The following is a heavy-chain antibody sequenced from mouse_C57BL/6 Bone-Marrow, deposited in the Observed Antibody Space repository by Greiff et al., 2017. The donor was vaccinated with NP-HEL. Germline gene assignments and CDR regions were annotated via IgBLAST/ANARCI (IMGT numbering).Heavy chain of an antibody. V-gene: IGHV1-82*01. CDR1: GYAFSSSW. D-gene: IGHD2-1*01. Sequence: VQLVESGPELVKPGASVKISCKASGYAFSSSWMNWVKQRPGKGLEWIGRIYPGDGDTNYNGKFKGKATLTADKSSSTAYMQLSSLTSEDSAVYFCARDGNYDDYWGQGTTLTVSS. CDR2: IYPGDGDT. J-gene: IGHJ2*01. CDR3: ARDGNYDDY.